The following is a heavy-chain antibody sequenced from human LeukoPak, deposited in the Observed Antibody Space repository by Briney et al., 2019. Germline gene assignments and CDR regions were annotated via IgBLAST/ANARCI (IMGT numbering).Heavy chain of an antibody. CDR1: GGSISSGGYY. Sequence: SETLSLTCTVSGGSISSGGYYWSWIRQPPGKGLEWIGYIYHSGSTYYNPSLKSRVTISVDRSKNQFSLKLNSVTAADTAVYYCARDRSSGDQRLGAFDIWGQGTMVTVSS. J-gene: IGHJ3*02. D-gene: IGHD6-19*01. CDR2: IYHSGST. CDR3: ARDRSSGDQRLGAFDI. V-gene: IGHV4-30-2*01.